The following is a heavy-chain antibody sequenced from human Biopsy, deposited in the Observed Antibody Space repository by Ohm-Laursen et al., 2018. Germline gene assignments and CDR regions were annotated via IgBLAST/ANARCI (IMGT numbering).Heavy chain of an antibody. D-gene: IGHD3-10*01. CDR3: ATGPYYDTRFYYNVRPFDF. Sequence: ASVKVSCKVSGYTLNELSMHWVRQVPGKGLEWMGGFAPENGKTVYAQNFQARVTMTEDTSTDTVYMEATSLRSDDTAVYYCATGPYYDTRFYYNVRPFDFWGQGTLVIVSS. CDR2: FAPENGKT. V-gene: IGHV1-24*01. J-gene: IGHJ4*02. CDR1: GYTLNELS.